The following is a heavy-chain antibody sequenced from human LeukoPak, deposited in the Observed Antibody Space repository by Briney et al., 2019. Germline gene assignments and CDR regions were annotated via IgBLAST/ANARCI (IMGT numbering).Heavy chain of an antibody. J-gene: IGHJ3*02. V-gene: IGHV3-23*01. CDR2: ISGSGGST. Sequence: GGSLRLSCAASGLTVSGNCMNWVRQAPGKGLEWVSPISGSGGSTYYADSVKGRFTISRDNSKNTVYLQMNSLRAEDTAVYYCTRDTLYCSGGYCYHDIWGQGTMVTVSS. D-gene: IGHD2-15*01. CDR3: TRDTLYCSGGYCYHDI. CDR1: GLTVSGNC.